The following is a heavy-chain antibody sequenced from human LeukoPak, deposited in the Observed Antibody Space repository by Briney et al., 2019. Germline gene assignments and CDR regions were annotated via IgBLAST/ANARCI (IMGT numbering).Heavy chain of an antibody. CDR1: GDSVSSNSVT. CDR3: AGGVDTDLHY. V-gene: IGHV6-1*01. D-gene: IGHD5-18*01. CDR2: TYYRSTWYN. J-gene: IGHJ4*02. Sequence: SQTLSLTCAISGDSVSSNSVTWNWIRQSPSRGLEWLGRTYYRSTWYNDYAVSVRGRITVNPDTSKNQFSLHLNSVTPEDTAVYYCAGGVDTDLHYWGQGTLVTVSS.